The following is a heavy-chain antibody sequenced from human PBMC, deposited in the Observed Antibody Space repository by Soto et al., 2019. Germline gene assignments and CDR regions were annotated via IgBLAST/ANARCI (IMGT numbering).Heavy chain of an antibody. Sequence: SETLSLTCTVSGGSISSSSYYWGWIRQPPGKGLEWIGIVYYSGSTYDNPSLKSRVTLSVDRSKNQFSLKLTSVTAADTAVYHCARLLYYSRGYYYFDYWGQGTLVTVSS. J-gene: IGHJ4*02. CDR2: VYYSGST. CDR3: ARLLYYSRGYYYFDY. V-gene: IGHV4-39*01. CDR1: GGSISSSSYY. D-gene: IGHD3-22*01.